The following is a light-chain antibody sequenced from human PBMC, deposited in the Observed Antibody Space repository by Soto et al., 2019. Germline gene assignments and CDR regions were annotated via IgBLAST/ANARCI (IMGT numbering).Light chain of an antibody. J-gene: IGKJ2*01. Sequence: DIQMTQSPSTLSASVGDRVTITCRASQSISIWLAWYQQRPGKAPKLLIYKASSLESGIPSRFSGSGSGTEFTLTISSLKPDDFATYYCQQYYIYPYTFGQGTKLEIK. CDR3: QQYYIYPYT. V-gene: IGKV1-5*03. CDR2: KAS. CDR1: QSISIW.